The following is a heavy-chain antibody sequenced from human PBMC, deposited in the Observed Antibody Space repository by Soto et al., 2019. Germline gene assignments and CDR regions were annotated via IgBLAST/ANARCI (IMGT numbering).Heavy chain of an antibody. CDR3: ARDQGDILTGYQYYFDY. CDR2: INPSGGST. J-gene: IGHJ4*02. D-gene: IGHD3-9*01. Sequence: ASVKVSCKASGYTFTSYYMHWVRQAPGQGLEWMGIINPSGGSTSYAQKLQGRVTMTRDTSTSTVYMELSSLRSEDTAVYYCARDQGDILTGYQYYFDYWGQGTLVTVSS. V-gene: IGHV1-46*03. CDR1: GYTFTSYY.